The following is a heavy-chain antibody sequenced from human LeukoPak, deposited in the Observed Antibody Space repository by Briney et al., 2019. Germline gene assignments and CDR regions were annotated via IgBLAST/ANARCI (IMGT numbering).Heavy chain of an antibody. J-gene: IGHJ5*02. D-gene: IGHD3-3*01. V-gene: IGHV3-33*08. CDR2: IWYDGSNK. Sequence: GGSLRLSCAASGFTFSSYGMHWVRQAPGKGLEWVAFIWYDGSNKYYGDSAKGRFTISTDNSKNTLYLQMNSLRAEDTAVYYCAREGVRFLFDPWGQGTLVTVSS. CDR1: GFTFSSYG. CDR3: AREGVRFLFDP.